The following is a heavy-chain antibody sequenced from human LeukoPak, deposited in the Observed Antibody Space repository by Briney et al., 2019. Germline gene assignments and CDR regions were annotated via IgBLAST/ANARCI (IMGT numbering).Heavy chain of an antibody. CDR2: ISWNSGSI. J-gene: IGHJ4*02. Sequence: PGGSLRLSCAASGFTFDDYAMHWVRQAPGKGLEWVSGISWNSGSIGYADSVKGRFTISRDNAKNSLYLQMNSLRAEDTALYYCAKDIWGYGDYTQLDYWGQGTLVTVSS. D-gene: IGHD4-17*01. CDR3: AKDIWGYGDYTQLDY. V-gene: IGHV3-9*01. CDR1: GFTFDDYA.